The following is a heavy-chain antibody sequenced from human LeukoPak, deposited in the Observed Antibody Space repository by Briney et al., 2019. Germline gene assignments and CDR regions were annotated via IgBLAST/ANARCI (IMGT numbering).Heavy chain of an antibody. CDR1: GFTFSRSA. D-gene: IGHD5-12*01. Sequence: GTSVKVSCKASGFTFSRSAMQWVRQARGQRLEWIGWIVVGSGNTNYAQKFQERVTITRDMSTSTAYMEVSSLRSEDTAVYYCAAAAGNSGYDEDAFDIWGQGTMVTVSS. V-gene: IGHV1-58*02. J-gene: IGHJ3*02. CDR3: AAAAGNSGYDEDAFDI. CDR2: IVVGSGNT.